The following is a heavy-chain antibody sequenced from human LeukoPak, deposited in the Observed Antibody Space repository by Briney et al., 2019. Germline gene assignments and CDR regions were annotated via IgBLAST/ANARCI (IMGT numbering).Heavy chain of an antibody. CDR1: GFTFSSYW. Sequence: GGSLRLSCAASGFTFSSYWMSWVRQAPGKGLEWVADIKQDGSEKYYVDSVKGRFTISRDNAKNSLYLQMNSLRAEDTAVYYCARTPEYSRTRLDYWGQGTLVTVSS. D-gene: IGHD6-6*01. V-gene: IGHV3-7*01. CDR3: ARTPEYSRTRLDY. CDR2: IKQDGSEK. J-gene: IGHJ4*02.